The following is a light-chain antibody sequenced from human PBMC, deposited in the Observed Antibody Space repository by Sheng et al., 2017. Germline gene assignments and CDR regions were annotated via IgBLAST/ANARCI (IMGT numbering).Light chain of an antibody. CDR1: QSVSSSY. CDR2: DTS. J-gene: IGKJ5*01. Sequence: EIVLTQSPATLSLSPGERATLSCGASQSVSSSYLTWYQQKPGQAPRLLIYDTSTRATGIPARFSGSGSGTDFTLTISSLEPEDSAIYYCQQRANWITFGQGTRLEIK. V-gene: IGKV3D-20*02. CDR3: QQRANWIT.